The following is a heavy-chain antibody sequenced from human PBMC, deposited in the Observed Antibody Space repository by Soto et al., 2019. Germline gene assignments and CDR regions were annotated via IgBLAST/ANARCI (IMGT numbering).Heavy chain of an antibody. J-gene: IGHJ4*02. CDR1: GFTFSSYS. CDR3: ARENPSNY. CDR2: ISSSSSYI. Sequence: EVQLVESGGGLVKPGGSLRLSCAASGFTFSSYSMNWFPKPPGKGREWVSSISSSSSYIYYADSVKGRFTFSRDNAKNSLYLQMNSLRAEDTAVYYCARENPSNYWGQGTLVTVSS. D-gene: IGHD3-10*01. V-gene: IGHV3-21*01.